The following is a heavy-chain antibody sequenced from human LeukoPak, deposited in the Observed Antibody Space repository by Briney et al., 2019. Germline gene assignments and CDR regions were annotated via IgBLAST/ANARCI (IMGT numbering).Heavy chain of an antibody. CDR1: GVTLSTYA. D-gene: IGHD3-16*01. Sequence: GGSLRLSRTASGVTLSTYAMHTGRQAPGKGLEYVSAISTSGSTTFYANSVKGRFSISSDNSNNTLYVQMGSLRVEDMAVYYCARYVGGLASADYWGEGTLVIVSS. CDR3: ARYVGGLASADY. V-gene: IGHV3-64*01. J-gene: IGHJ4*02. CDR2: ISTSGSTT.